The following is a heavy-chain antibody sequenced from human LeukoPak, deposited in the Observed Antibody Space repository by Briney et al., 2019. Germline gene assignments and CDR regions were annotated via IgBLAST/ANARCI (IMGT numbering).Heavy chain of an antibody. CDR3: AKDGLIAGYYFDY. CDR1: GFTFSSYA. J-gene: IGHJ4*02. D-gene: IGHD6-13*01. Sequence: GGSLRLSCAASGFTFSSYAMSWVRQAPGKGLEWVSAISGSGGSTYYADSVKGRFTISRDNAKNSLYLQMSSLRAEDTALYYCAKDGLIAGYYFDYWGQGTLVTVSS. CDR2: ISGSGGST. V-gene: IGHV3-23*01.